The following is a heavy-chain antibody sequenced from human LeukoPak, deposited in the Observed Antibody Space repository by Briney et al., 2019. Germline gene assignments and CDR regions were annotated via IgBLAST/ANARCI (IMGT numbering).Heavy chain of an antibody. D-gene: IGHD6-13*01. CDR2: IKQDGSEK. J-gene: IGHJ4*02. V-gene: IGHV3-7*01. Sequence: GGSLRLSCAASGFTFSSYWMSWVRQAPGKGLEWVANIKQDGSEKYYVDSVKGRFTISRDNAKNSLYLQMNSLRAEDTAVYYCARVFPDSSSWYYGYWGQGTLVTVSS. CDR3: ARVFPDSSSWYYGY. CDR1: GFTFSSYW.